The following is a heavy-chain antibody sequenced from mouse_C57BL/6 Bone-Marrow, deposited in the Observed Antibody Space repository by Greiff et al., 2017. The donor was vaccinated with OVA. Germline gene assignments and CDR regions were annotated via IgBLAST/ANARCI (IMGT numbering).Heavy chain of an antibody. J-gene: IGHJ4*01. CDR1: GYTFTSYW. CDR3: ASDGYYAMDY. Sequence: VQLQPPGAAPVRPGSSVKLSCKASGYTFTSYWMHWVKQRPIQGLEWIGNIDPSDSETHYNQKFKDKATLTVDKSSSTAYMQLSSLTSEDSAVYYCASDGYYAMDYWGQGTSVTVSS. D-gene: IGHD2-3*01. V-gene: IGHV1-52*01. CDR2: IDPSDSET.